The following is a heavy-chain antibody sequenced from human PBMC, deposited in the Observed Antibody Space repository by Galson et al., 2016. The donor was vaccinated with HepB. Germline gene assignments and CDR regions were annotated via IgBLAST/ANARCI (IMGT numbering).Heavy chain of an antibody. V-gene: IGHV3-30*03. CDR2: ISYDGSNK. CDR1: GFTFSSYG. Sequence: SLRLSCAASGFTFSSYGMHWVRQAPGKGLEWVAVISYDGSNKYYADSVKGRITISRDNSKNTLYMQMNSLRAEDTAVYYCARESPTTAGAFDIWGQGTMVTVSS. J-gene: IGHJ3*02. CDR3: ARESPTTAGAFDI. D-gene: IGHD4-17*01.